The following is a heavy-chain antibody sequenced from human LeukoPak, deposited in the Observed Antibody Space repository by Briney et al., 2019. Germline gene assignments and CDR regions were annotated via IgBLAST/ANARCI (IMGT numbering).Heavy chain of an antibody. CDR2: ISAYNGNT. CDR3: ARDLDDFWSGYYDAFDI. CDR1: GYTFTSYG. J-gene: IGHJ3*02. D-gene: IGHD3-3*01. Sequence: GASVKVSCKASGYTFTSYGISGVRQAPGQGLEWMGWISAYNGNTNYAQKLQGRVTMTTDTSTSTAYMELRSLRSDDTAVYYCARDLDDFWSGYYDAFDIWGQGTMVTVSS. V-gene: IGHV1-18*01.